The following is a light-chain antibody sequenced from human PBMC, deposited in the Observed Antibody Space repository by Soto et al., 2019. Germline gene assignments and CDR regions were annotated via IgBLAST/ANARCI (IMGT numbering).Light chain of an antibody. CDR3: QQYGGSPWT. CDR1: ERVASNY. J-gene: IGKJ1*01. V-gene: IGKV3-20*01. Sequence: EVVLTQSPGTLSLSAGERATLFCRTSERVASNYLAWYQQKPGQAPRLVSYGASSRATGIPDRFSGSGSGTDFTLTISRLEPEDFAVFYCQQYGGSPWTFGQGTKVDIK. CDR2: GAS.